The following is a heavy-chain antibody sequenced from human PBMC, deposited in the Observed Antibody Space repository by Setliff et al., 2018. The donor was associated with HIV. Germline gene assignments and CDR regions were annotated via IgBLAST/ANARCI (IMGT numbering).Heavy chain of an antibody. CDR3: ARGGPSGERWFTGSRVRRTNWFDP. J-gene: IGHJ5*02. CDR1: GYIFTGFG. CDR2: ISAYNGNR. V-gene: IGHV1-18*01. Sequence: ASVKVSCQTSGYIFTGFGLTWVRQAPGQGLEWMGWISAYNGNRNYAQKVQDRDTMTTDTSTRTAYMELRSLRPEDTAVYYCARGGPSGERWFTGSRVRRTNWFDPWGQGTLVTGSS. D-gene: IGHD2-15*01.